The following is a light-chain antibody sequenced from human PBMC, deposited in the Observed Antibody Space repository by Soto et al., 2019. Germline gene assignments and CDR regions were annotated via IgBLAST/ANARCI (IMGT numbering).Light chain of an antibody. CDR3: TEWADRLNRGYV. CDR2: SNN. CDR1: RSNIGSNS. Sequence: QSVVTQPPSASGTPGQRVTISCSGDRSNIGSNSVNWYQQRPGTAPKLLIYSNNQRPSGVPDRFSGSKSGPSASLAISGPQSEDEAQPYCTEWADRLNRGYVFATVTTVTV. J-gene: IGLJ1*01. V-gene: IGLV1-44*01.